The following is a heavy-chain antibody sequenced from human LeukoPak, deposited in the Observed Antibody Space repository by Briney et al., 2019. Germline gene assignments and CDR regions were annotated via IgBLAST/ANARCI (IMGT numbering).Heavy chain of an antibody. J-gene: IGHJ4*02. CDR1: GYSFTNYW. CDR2: IYPGDSDT. V-gene: IGHV5-51*01. D-gene: IGHD3-22*01. Sequence: GESLKISCKGSGYSFTNYWIGWVRHMPGKGLEWMGIIYPGDSDTRYSPSFQGQVTISADKSISTAYLQWSSLKASDTAMYYCARQVTSSGYYYWGQGTLVTVSS. CDR3: ARQVTSSGYYY.